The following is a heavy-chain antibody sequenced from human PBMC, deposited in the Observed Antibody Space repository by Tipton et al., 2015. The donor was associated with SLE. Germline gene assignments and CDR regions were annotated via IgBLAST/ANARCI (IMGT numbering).Heavy chain of an antibody. CDR3: ARDWVVGATLDRFDP. V-gene: IGHV4-59*02. J-gene: IGHJ5*02. Sequence: TLSLTCTVSGASVSSHYWNWIRQTPGKGLEWIGYIHYNRDTNYHPPLKSRVTLSVDTSKNQFSLKVTSVTATDTAVYYCARDWVVGATLDRFDPWGQGTLVTVSS. CDR2: IHYNRDT. CDR1: GASVSSHY. D-gene: IGHD2-15*01.